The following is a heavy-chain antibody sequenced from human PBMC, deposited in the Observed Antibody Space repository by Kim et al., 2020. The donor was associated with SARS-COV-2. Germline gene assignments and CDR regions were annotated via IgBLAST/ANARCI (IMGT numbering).Heavy chain of an antibody. CDR1: GFTFDDYA. J-gene: IGHJ4*02. D-gene: IGHD5-18*01. V-gene: IGHV3-9*01. CDR3: AKDRGGYSYDHLFDS. Sequence: GGSLRLSCAASGFTFDDYAMHWVRQVPGKGLEWVSSITWNSGRTGYADSVKGRFTISRENAKNSLYLQMNSVRTEESALYYCAKDRGGYSYDHLFDSWGQGSLVTVSS. CDR2: ITWNSGRT.